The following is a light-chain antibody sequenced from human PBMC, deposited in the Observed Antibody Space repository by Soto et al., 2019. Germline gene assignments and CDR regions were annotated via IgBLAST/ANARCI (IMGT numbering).Light chain of an antibody. J-gene: IGLJ3*02. V-gene: IGLV2-14*01. CDR2: EVS. Sequence: HSALTQPASVSGSPGQSITISCTGSSSDVGGYNYVSWYQQHPGKAPKIMIYEVSNRPSGVSNRFSGSKSGNTASLTISGLQAEDEADYYCSSYASSSIRVFGGGTKLTVL. CDR3: SSYASSSIRV. CDR1: SSDVGGYNY.